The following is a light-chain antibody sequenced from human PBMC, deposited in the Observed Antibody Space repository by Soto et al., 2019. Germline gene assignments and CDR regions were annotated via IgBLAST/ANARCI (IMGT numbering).Light chain of an antibody. CDR1: QSLNDW. Sequence: DIQVTQSPSTLSASVGDRVTITCRASQSLNDWLAWYQQKPGKAPKLLIYKASGFGSGVPTRFSGSGSGTEFTLTISSLHPDDFVTSYCQQYNFYPSTFGQGTKVEIK. CDR2: KAS. V-gene: IGKV1-5*03. J-gene: IGKJ1*01. CDR3: QQYNFYPST.